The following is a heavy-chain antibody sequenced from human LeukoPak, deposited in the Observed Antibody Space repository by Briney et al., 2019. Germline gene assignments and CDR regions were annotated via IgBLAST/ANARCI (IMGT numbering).Heavy chain of an antibody. CDR2: YDPETASI. V-gene: IGHV1-24*01. CDR3: ARGPHERSGYPDD. CDR1: GYMLTEIS. J-gene: IGHJ4*02. D-gene: IGHD3-22*01. Sequence: ASVKVSCKIGGYMLTEISMHWVRQAPGKGPEWMGGYDPETASIIYAQKFQGRVTLTTDTSTSTAYMELRSLRSDDTAVYYCARGPHERSGYPDDWGQGTLVTVSS.